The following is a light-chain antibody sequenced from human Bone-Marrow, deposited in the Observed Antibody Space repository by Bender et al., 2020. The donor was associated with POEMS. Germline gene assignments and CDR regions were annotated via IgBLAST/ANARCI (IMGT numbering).Light chain of an antibody. Sequence: QSALTQPASVSGSPGQSLTISCTGSGSDIGGYNYVSWYQQLPGKAPKLMISDVSERPSGVSNRFSGSKSGNTASLTISGLQAEDEADYYCCSYAGRSTLVFGSGTKVTVL. J-gene: IGLJ1*01. V-gene: IGLV2-14*03. CDR1: GSDIGGYNY. CDR2: DVS. CDR3: CSYAGRSTLV.